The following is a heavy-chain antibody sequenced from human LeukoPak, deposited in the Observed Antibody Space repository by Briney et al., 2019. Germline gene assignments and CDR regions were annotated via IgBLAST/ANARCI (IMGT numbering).Heavy chain of an antibody. V-gene: IGHV1-46*01. CDR3: ARAAGDSYGYRYYFDY. CDR1: GYTFTNYY. D-gene: IGHD5-18*01. CDR2: INPNGGST. J-gene: IGHJ4*02. Sequence: ASVKVSCKASGYTFTNYYIHWVRQAPGQGLDWMGLINPNGGSTTYAQKFQGRVTMTRDTSTSTVYMQLSSLRSEDTAVYFCARAAGDSYGYRYYFDYWGQGTPVTVSS.